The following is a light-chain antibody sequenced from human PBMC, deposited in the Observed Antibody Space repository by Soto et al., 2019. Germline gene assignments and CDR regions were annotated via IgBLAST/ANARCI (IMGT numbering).Light chain of an antibody. V-gene: IGLV1-44*01. J-gene: IGLJ1*01. CDR3: AAWDDSLNGYV. CDR1: SSNIGSNT. Sequence: HSVLTQPPSASGTPGQSVTISCSGSSSNIGSNTVNWYQQLPGTAPKLLIYSNNQRPSGVPDRFSGSKSGTSASLAISGLQSEDEADYYCAAWDDSLNGYVFGTGTKVPS. CDR2: SNN.